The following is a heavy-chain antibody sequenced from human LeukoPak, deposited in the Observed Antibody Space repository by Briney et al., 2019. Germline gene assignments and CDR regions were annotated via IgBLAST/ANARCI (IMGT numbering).Heavy chain of an antibody. Sequence: PSETLSLTCTVSGYSISSGYYWGWIRQPPGKGLEWIGSIYHSGSTYYNPSLKSRVTISVDTSKNQFSLKLRSVTAADTAVYYCARHRAVVVVVATSYYYYYYMDVWGKGTTVTISS. CDR3: ARHRAVVVVVATSYYYYYYMDV. CDR2: IYHSGST. D-gene: IGHD2-15*01. CDR1: GYSISSGYY. J-gene: IGHJ6*03. V-gene: IGHV4-38-2*02.